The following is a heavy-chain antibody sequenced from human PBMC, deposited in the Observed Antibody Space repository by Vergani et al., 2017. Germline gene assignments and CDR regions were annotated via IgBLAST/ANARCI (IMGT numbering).Heavy chain of an antibody. CDR3: ARVSGSSSWFDY. CDR2: INHSGST. CDR1: GGSFSGYY. D-gene: IGHD6-6*01. Sequence: QVQLQQWGAGLLKPSETLSLTCAVYGGSFSGYYWSWIRQPPWKGLEWIGEINHSGSTNYNPSLKSRVTISVDTSKNQFSLRLSSVTAADTAVYYCARVSGSSSWFDYWGQGTLVTVSS. V-gene: IGHV4-34*01. J-gene: IGHJ4*02.